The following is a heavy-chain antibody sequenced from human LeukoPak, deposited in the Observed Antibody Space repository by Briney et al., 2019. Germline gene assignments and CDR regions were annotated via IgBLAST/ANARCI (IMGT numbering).Heavy chain of an antibody. Sequence: SETLSLTCTVSGGSISSYYWSWIRQPPGKGLEWIGYIYYSGSTNYNPSLKSRVTISVDTSKNQFSLKLSSVTAADTAVYYCARGLGATSPVDYWGQGTLVTVSS. CDR3: ARGLGATSPVDY. CDR1: GGSISSYY. CDR2: IYYSGST. J-gene: IGHJ4*02. D-gene: IGHD1-26*01. V-gene: IGHV4-59*01.